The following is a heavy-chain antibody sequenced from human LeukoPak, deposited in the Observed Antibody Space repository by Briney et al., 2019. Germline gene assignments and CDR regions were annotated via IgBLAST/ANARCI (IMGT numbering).Heavy chain of an antibody. CDR3: AEDDESGGSRY. Sequence: GGSLRLSCAASGFTFSSYGMHWVRQAPGKGLEWVAVISYDGSNKYYADSVKGRFTISRDNSKNTLYLQMNSLRAEDTAVYYCAEDDESGGSRYWGQGTLVTVSS. CDR1: GFTFSSYG. D-gene: IGHD2-15*01. CDR2: ISYDGSNK. V-gene: IGHV3-30*18. J-gene: IGHJ4*02.